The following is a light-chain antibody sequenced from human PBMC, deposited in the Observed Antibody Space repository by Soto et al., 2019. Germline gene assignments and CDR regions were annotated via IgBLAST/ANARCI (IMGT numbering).Light chain of an antibody. CDR3: CSYAGSSTPVV. Sequence: SALTQPASVSGSPGQSITISCTGTSSDVGSYNLVSWYQQHPGKAPKLMIYEGSKRPSGVSNRFSGSKSGNTASLTISGLHAEDEADYYCCSYAGSSTPVVFGGGTKLTVL. J-gene: IGLJ2*01. V-gene: IGLV2-23*01. CDR1: SSDVGSYNL. CDR2: EGS.